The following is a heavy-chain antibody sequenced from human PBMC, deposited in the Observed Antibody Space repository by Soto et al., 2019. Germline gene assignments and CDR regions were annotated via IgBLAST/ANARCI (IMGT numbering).Heavy chain of an antibody. J-gene: IGHJ3*01. CDR3: AQRPGSIDF. CDR2: ISGSGGST. D-gene: IGHD3-10*01. V-gene: IGHV3-23*01. Sequence: HPGGSLRLSCVASGVTFTFAMSWVRQAPGKGLEWVSAISGSGGSTYYADSVKGRFTISRDKSKNTLYLQMNSLRAEDTAIYYCAQRPGSIDFWGQGTIVTVSS. CDR1: GVTFTFA.